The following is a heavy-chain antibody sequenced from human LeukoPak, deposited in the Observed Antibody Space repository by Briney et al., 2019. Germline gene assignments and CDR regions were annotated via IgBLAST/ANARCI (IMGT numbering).Heavy chain of an antibody. D-gene: IGHD3-10*01. J-gene: IGHJ4*02. Sequence: GGSLRLSCAASGFTFSSYWMSWVRQAPGKGLEWVANIKKDGSEKYYVDSVKGRFTISRDNAKTSLYLQMNSLRAEDTAVYYCARDEYYYGSGRSFDYWGQGTLVTVSS. CDR3: ARDEYYYGSGRSFDY. CDR1: GFTFSSYW. V-gene: IGHV3-7*03. CDR2: IKKDGSEK.